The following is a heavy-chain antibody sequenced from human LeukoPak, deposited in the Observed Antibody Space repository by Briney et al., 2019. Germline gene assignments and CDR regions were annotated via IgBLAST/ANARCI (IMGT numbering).Heavy chain of an antibody. CDR3: ARVASSTWGNYFDY. Sequence: GASVNVSCKASGYTFSDYYIHWVRQAPGQGLEWMGCINPNGGGTNYAQKFQGRVTMTRDTSISTADMELSGLRSDDTAVYYCARVASSTWGNYFDYWGQGTLVTVSS. CDR1: GYTFSDYY. D-gene: IGHD6-13*01. CDR2: INPNGGGT. J-gene: IGHJ4*02. V-gene: IGHV1-2*02.